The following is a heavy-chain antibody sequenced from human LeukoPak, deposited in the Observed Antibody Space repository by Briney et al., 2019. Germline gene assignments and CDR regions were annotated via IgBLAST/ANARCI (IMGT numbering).Heavy chain of an antibody. CDR2: IIPIFGTA. V-gene: IGHV1-69*13. J-gene: IGHJ4*02. Sequence: SVKASCKASGGTFSSYAISWVRQAPGQGLEWMGGIIPIFGTANYAQKFQGRVTITADESTSTAYMELSSLRSEDTAVYYCARVVEYSRGWSDYWGQGTLVTVSS. D-gene: IGHD6-19*01. CDR3: ARVVEYSRGWSDY. CDR1: GGTFSSYA.